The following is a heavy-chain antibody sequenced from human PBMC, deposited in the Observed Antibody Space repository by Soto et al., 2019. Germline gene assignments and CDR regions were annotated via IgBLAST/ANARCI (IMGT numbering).Heavy chain of an antibody. V-gene: IGHV3-30*19. CDR1: GFTFIGYG. J-gene: IGHJ3*02. D-gene: IGHD6-19*01. Sequence: GGSLSLSWAASGFTFIGYGMRWVRQAPGKGLEWVAVIWYDGSNKYYADSVKGRFTISRDNSKNTLYLQMNSLRAEDTAVYYCARESGSGWYNDAFDIWGQGTMVTVSS. CDR2: IWYDGSNK. CDR3: ARESGSGWYNDAFDI.